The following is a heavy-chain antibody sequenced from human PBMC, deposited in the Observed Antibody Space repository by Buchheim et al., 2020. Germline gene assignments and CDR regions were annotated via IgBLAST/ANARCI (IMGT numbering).Heavy chain of an antibody. CDR2: IKQDGSEK. Sequence: EVQLVESGGGLVQPGGSLRLSCAASGFTFSSYWMSWVRQAPGKGLEWVANIKQDGSEKYYVDSVKGRFTISRDNAKNSLYLQMNSLRAEDTAVYYRARHPGYCSGGSCYYYYYYMDVWGKGTT. V-gene: IGHV3-7*01. CDR1: GFTFSSYW. D-gene: IGHD2-15*01. J-gene: IGHJ6*03. CDR3: ARHPGYCSGGSCYYYYYYMDV.